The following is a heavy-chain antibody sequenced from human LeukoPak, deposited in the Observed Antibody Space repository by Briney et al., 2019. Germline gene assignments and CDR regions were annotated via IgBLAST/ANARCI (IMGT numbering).Heavy chain of an antibody. D-gene: IGHD6-13*01. CDR2: IYHSGST. CDR1: GGSISSGGYY. Sequence: PSETLSLTCTVSGGSISSGGYYWSWIRQPPGKGLEWIGYIYHSGSTYYNPSLKSRVTISVDRSKNQFSLKLSSVTAADTAVYYCASINSDLAAAGSRPAANWGQGTLVTVSS. J-gene: IGHJ4*02. CDR3: ASINSDLAAAGSRPAAN. V-gene: IGHV4-30-2*01.